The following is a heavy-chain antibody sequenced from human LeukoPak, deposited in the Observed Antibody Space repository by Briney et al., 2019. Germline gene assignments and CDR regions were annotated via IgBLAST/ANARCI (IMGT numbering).Heavy chain of an antibody. J-gene: IGHJ4*02. CDR1: GYTFTGYY. D-gene: IGHD2-2*02. Sequence: ASVKVSCKASGYTFTGYYMHWVRQAPGQGLEWMGWINPNSGGTNYAQKFQGRVTMTTDTSTSTAYMELRSLRSDDTAVYYCARDEGYCSSTSCYRFDYWGQGTLVTVSS. CDR2: INPNSGGT. CDR3: ARDEGYCSSTSCYRFDY. V-gene: IGHV1-2*02.